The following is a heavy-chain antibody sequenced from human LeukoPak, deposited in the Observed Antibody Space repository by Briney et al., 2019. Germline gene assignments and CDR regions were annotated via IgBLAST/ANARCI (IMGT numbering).Heavy chain of an antibody. V-gene: IGHV4-61*02. J-gene: IGHJ4*02. CDR1: GGSISSGSYY. D-gene: IGHD5-24*01. CDR2: IYTSGST. CDR3: ASLTLERPRFEY. Sequence: SQTLSLTCTVSGGSISSGSYYWSWIRQPAGKGLEWIGRIYTSGSTNYNPSLKSRVTISVDTSKNQFSLKLSSVTAADTALYYCASLTLERPRFEYWGQGTLVTVSS.